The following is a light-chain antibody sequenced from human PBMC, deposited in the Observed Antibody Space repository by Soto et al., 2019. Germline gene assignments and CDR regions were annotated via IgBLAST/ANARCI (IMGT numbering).Light chain of an antibody. J-gene: IGKJ5*01. CDR3: QQSYKMPS. Sequence: DIQMTQSPSSLSASVGDRVTITGRASQSISSYLNWYQQKPGKAPKLLIYAASSLQSGVPSRFSGSGSGTDFTLTISSLQPEDFATYYCQQSYKMPSFGQGTRLEIK. CDR2: AAS. CDR1: QSISSY. V-gene: IGKV1-39*01.